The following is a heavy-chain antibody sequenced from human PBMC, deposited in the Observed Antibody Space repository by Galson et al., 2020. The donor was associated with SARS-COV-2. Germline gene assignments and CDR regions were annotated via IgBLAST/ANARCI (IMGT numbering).Heavy chain of an antibody. D-gene: IGHD3-22*01. V-gene: IGHV3-23*01. J-gene: IGHJ6*02. CDR1: GFTFSSYA. Sequence: GESLKISCAASGFTFSSYAMSWVRQAPGKGLEWVSAISGSGGSTYYADSVKGRFTISRDNSKNTLYLQMNSLRAEDTAVYYCAKDLQYYYDSSGYSYYYYGMDVWGQGTTVTVSS. CDR3: AKDLQYYYDSSGYSYYYYGMDV. CDR2: ISGSGGST.